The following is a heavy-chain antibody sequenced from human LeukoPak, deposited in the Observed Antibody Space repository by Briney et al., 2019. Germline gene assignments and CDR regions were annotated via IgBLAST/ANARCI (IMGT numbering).Heavy chain of an antibody. CDR3: ARVTAAGCDY. CDR1: GFTFSRYE. J-gene: IGHJ4*02. CDR2: ISSSGSTL. D-gene: IGHD6-13*01. Sequence: VGSLRLSCAASGFTFSRYEMSWVRQAPGKGLEWDSDISSSGSTLYYADSLKGRFTISRDNAKNSLYLQVNSLRAEDTAVYYCARVTAAGCDYWGQGTLVTVSS. V-gene: IGHV3-48*03.